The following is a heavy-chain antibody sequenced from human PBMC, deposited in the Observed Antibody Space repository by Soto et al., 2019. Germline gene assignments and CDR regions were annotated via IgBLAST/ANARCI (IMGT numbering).Heavy chain of an antibody. CDR3: ARLIPGASHDAFDI. CDR1: GGSISSYF. Sequence: QVQLQESGPGLVKPSETLSLTCTVSGGSISSYFWSWIRQPPGKGLEWIGYIYNSVSTNYNPSLKSRVTISVDTSKNQFSLKLSSVTAADTAVYYCARLIPGASHDAFDIWGQGTMVTVSS. CDR2: IYNSVST. D-gene: IGHD2-21*01. V-gene: IGHV4-59*01. J-gene: IGHJ3*02.